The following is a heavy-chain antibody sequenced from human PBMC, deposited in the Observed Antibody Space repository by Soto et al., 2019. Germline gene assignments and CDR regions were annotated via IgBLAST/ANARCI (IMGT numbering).Heavy chain of an antibody. CDR3: ARCDTEGYDFWSGPQYYFDY. V-gene: IGHV4-4*07. Sequence: SETLSLTCTVSGGSISSYYWSWIRQPAGKGLEWIGRIYTSGSTNYNPSLKSRVTMSVDTSKNQFSLKLSSVTAADTAVYYCARCDTEGYDFWSGPQYYFDYWGQGTLVTVSS. CDR1: GGSISSYY. J-gene: IGHJ4*02. CDR2: IYTSGST. D-gene: IGHD3-3*01.